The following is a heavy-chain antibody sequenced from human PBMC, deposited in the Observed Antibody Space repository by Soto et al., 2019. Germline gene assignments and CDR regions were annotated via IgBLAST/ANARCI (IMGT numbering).Heavy chain of an antibody. J-gene: IGHJ4*02. Sequence: QVQLVQSGAEVKKPGASVKFSCKASGYTFTSDGISWVRQAPGQGLEGMGWISAYNGNTNYAQNLRGRVPMTTDTPTRTAYMELRSVRSDDTAMYYCAREWVSGHGNDYWGPGTLVTVSP. CDR3: AREWVSGHGNDY. V-gene: IGHV1-18*01. D-gene: IGHD5-12*01. CDR2: ISAYNGNT. CDR1: GYTFTSDG.